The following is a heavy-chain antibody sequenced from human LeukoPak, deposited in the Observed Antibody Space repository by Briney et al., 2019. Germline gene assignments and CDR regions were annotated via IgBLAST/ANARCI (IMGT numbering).Heavy chain of an antibody. Sequence: ASVKVSCKASGYTFTGYYMHWVRQAPGQGLEWMGWINPNSGGTNYAQKFQGRVTMTRDTSISTAYMELSRLRSDDTAVYYCARDPELLLWFGPVDYWGQGTLVTVSS. V-gene: IGHV1-2*02. CDR1: GYTFTGYY. CDR2: INPNSGGT. D-gene: IGHD3-10*01. J-gene: IGHJ4*02. CDR3: ARDPELLLWFGPVDY.